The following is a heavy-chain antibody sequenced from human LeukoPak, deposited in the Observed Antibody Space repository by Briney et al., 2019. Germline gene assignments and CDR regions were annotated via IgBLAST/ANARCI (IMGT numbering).Heavy chain of an antibody. CDR1: GGSISSYY. Sequence: SETLSLTCAVYGGSISSYYWSWIRQPPGKGLEWIGYIWNSGSTNYNASLKSRVSISVDTSRNHFSLRLSSVTAADTAVYYCARERFTMVRGTFGYYFDYWGQGSLVIVSS. J-gene: IGHJ4*02. CDR2: IWNSGST. D-gene: IGHD3-10*01. CDR3: ARERFTMVRGTFGYYFDY. V-gene: IGHV4-59*01.